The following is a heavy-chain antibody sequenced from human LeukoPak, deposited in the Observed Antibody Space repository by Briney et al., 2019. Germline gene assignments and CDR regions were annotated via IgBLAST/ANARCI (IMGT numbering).Heavy chain of an antibody. CDR2: INHSGST. D-gene: IGHD6-6*01. CDR3: ARALQDSSSSYYYYYYMDV. CDR1: GGSFSGYY. J-gene: IGHJ6*03. Sequence: SETLSLTCAVYGGSFSGYYWSWIRQPPGKGLEWIGEINHSGSTNYNPSLKSRVTISVDTSKNQFSLKLSSVTAADTAVYYCARALQDSSSSYYYYYYMDVWGKGTTVTVSS. V-gene: IGHV4-34*01.